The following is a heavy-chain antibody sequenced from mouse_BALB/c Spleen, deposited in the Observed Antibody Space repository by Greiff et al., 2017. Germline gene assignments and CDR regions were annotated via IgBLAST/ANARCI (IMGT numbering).Heavy chain of an antibody. Sequence: VQLQQPGAELVKPGASVKLSCKASGYTFTSYWMHWVKQRPGQGLEWIGEINPSNGRTNYNEKFKSKATLTVDKSSSTAYMQLSSLTSEDSAVYYCARDDHDYWGQGTTLTVSS. CDR3: ARDDHDY. CDR2: INPSNGRT. D-gene: IGHD2-3*01. J-gene: IGHJ2*01. V-gene: IGHV1S81*02. CDR1: GYTFTSYW.